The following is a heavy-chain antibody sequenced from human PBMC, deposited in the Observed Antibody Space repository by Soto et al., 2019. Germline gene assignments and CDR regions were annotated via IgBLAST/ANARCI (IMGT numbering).Heavy chain of an antibody. Sequence: GESLKISCKGSGYSFTSYWISWVRQMPGKGLEWMGRIDPSDSYTNYSPSFQGHVTISADKSISTAYLQWSSLKASDTAMYYCARGHSSSWSHFDYWGQGTLVTVSS. CDR3: ARGHSSSWSHFDY. J-gene: IGHJ4*02. CDR2: IDPSDSYT. D-gene: IGHD6-13*01. V-gene: IGHV5-10-1*01. CDR1: GYSFTSYW.